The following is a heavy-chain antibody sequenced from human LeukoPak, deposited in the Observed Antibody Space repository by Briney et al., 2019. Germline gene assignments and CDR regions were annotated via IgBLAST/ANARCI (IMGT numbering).Heavy chain of an antibody. CDR2: IYYSGST. CDR3: ARGGSSHDY. D-gene: IGHD6-13*01. V-gene: IGHV4-59*01. CDR1: GGSMSSYY. Sequence: SETLSLTCTVSGGSMSSYYWSWIRQPPGKGLEWIGYIYYSGSTKYNPSLKSRVTISVDTSKNQFSLKLSSVTAADTAVYYCARGGSSHDYWGQGTLVTVSS. J-gene: IGHJ4*02.